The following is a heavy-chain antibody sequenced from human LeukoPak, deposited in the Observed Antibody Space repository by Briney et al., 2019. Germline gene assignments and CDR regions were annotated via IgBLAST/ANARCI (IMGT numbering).Heavy chain of an antibody. CDR1: GGSFSGYY. J-gene: IGHJ4*02. V-gene: IGHV4-34*01. D-gene: IGHD3-22*01. Sequence: SETLSLTCAVYGGSFSGYYWSWIRQPPGKGLEWIGEINHSGSTNYNPSLKSRVTISVDTSKNQFSLKLSSVTAADTAVYYCARASPITMIVAVIPGYFDYWGQGTLVTVSS. CDR2: INHSGST. CDR3: ARASPITMIVAVIPGYFDY.